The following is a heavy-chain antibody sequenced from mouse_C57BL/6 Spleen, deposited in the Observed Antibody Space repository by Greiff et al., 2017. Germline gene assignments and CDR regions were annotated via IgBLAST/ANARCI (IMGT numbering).Heavy chain of an antibody. CDR2: ISDGGSYT. D-gene: IGHD1-1*01. CDR1: GFTFSSYA. Sequence: EVQLQESGGGLVKPGGSLKLSCAASGFTFSSYAMSWVRQTPEKRLEWVATISDGGSYTYYPDNVKGRFTISRDNAKNNLYLQMSHLKSEDTAMYYCARAGGTVVATDFDYWGQGTTLTVSS. CDR3: ARAGGTVVATDFDY. V-gene: IGHV5-4*01. J-gene: IGHJ2*01.